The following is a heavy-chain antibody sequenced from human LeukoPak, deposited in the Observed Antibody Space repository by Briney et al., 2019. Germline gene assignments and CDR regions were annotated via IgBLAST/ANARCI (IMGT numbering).Heavy chain of an antibody. D-gene: IGHD6-6*01. Sequence: SETLSLTCAVYGGSFSGYYWSWIRQPPGKGLEWIGEINHSGSTNYNPSLKSRATISVDTSKNQFSLKLSSVTAADTAVYYCARANSSSSRWFDPWGQGTLVTVSS. CDR3: ARANSSSSRWFDP. CDR2: INHSGST. CDR1: GGSFSGYY. V-gene: IGHV4-34*01. J-gene: IGHJ5*02.